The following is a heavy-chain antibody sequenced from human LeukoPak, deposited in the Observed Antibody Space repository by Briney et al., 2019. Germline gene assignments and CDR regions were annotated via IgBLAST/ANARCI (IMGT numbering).Heavy chain of an antibody. Sequence: GESLKISCKASGYTFTSYYMHWVRRAPGQGLGWMGIINPSGGSTSYAQKFQGRVTMTRDMSTSTVYMELSSLRSEDTAVYYCARDPRVPYYYDSSGYHFDYWGQGTLVTVSS. CDR3: ARDPRVPYYYDSSGYHFDY. CDR1: GYTFTSYY. D-gene: IGHD3-22*01. J-gene: IGHJ4*02. V-gene: IGHV1-46*01. CDR2: INPSGGST.